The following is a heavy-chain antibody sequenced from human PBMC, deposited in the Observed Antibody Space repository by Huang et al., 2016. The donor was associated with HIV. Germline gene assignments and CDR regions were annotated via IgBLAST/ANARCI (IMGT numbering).Heavy chain of an antibody. Sequence: QVQLVESGGGVVQPGRSLRLSCAASGFTFSSYGMHWVRQAQGKGREWVEVISYDGSNKYYADSVKGRFTISRDNSKNTLYLQMNSLRAEDTAVYYCANWVYWGQGTLVTVSS. CDR1: GFTFSSYG. V-gene: IGHV3-30*18. CDR2: ISYDGSNK. J-gene: IGHJ4*02. CDR3: ANWVY. D-gene: IGHD7-27*01.